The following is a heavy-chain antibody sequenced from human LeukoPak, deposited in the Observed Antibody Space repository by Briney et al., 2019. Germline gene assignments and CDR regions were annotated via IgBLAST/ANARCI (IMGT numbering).Heavy chain of an antibody. D-gene: IGHD6-19*01. CDR3: ARADSGGSSGWYAYYFDY. J-gene: IGHJ4*02. Sequence: GGSLRLSCAASGFTFSSYAMSWVRQAPGKGLEWVSSISSSNSYIYYADSVKGRFTISRDNAKNSLYLQMNSLRAKDTAVYYCARADSGGSSGWYAYYFDYWGQGTLVTVSS. V-gene: IGHV3-21*01. CDR1: GFTFSSYA. CDR2: ISSSNSYI.